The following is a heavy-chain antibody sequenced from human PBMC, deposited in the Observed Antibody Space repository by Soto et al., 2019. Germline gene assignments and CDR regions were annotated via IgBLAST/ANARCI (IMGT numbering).Heavy chain of an antibody. CDR3: ARALLYYYDSSGFLVQSFDP. D-gene: IGHD3-22*01. J-gene: IGHJ5*02. V-gene: IGHV1-18*04. CDR1: GYTFTSYG. CDR2: ISAYNGNT. Sequence: ASVKVSCKASGYTFTSYGISWVRQAPGQGLEWMGWISAYNGNTNYAQKLQGRVTMTTDTSTSTAYMELRSLRSDDTAVYYCARALLYYYDSSGFLVQSFDPWGQGTLVTVSS.